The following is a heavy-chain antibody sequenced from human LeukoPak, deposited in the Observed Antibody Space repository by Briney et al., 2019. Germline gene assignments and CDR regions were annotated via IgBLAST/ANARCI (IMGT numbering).Heavy chain of an antibody. D-gene: IGHD6-13*01. CDR1: GFTFSSYE. CDR2: ISSSGSTT. V-gene: IGHV3-48*03. CDR3: ARVIAAAVYYFDY. J-gene: IGHJ4*02. Sequence: PGGSLRLSCAASGFTFSSYEMNWVRQAPGKGLEWVSYISSSGSTTYYADSVKGRFTISRDNAKNSLYLQMNSLRAEDTAVYYCARVIAAAVYYFDYWGQGTLVTVSS.